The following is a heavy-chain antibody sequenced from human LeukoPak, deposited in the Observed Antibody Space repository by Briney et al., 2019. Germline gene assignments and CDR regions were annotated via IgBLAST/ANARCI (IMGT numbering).Heavy chain of an antibody. J-gene: IGHJ5*02. CDR3: AKDAQEPSSGIVLMVFKNWFDP. CDR1: GFTFTSSA. V-gene: IGHV1-58*02. D-gene: IGHD2-8*01. CDR2: IVVGSGNT. Sequence: GASVKVSCKASGFTFTSSAMQWVRQARGQRLEWIGWIVVGSGNTNYAQKFQERVTITRDMSTSTAYMELSSLRSEDTAVYYCAKDAQEPSSGIVLMVFKNWFDPWGQGTLVTVSS.